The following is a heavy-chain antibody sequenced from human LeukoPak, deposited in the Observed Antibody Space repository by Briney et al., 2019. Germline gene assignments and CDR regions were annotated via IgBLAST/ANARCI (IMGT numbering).Heavy chain of an antibody. CDR1: GFTFTSYA. Sequence: PGGSLRLSCAASGFTFTSYAMSWVRQAPGKGLEWVSAISGSGGSTYYADSVKGRFTISRDNSKNTPYLQMNSLRAEDTAVYYCAKVPILTGYYYWDDWGQGTLVTVSS. D-gene: IGHD3-9*01. CDR3: AKVPILTGYYYWDD. CDR2: ISGSGGST. V-gene: IGHV3-23*01. J-gene: IGHJ4*02.